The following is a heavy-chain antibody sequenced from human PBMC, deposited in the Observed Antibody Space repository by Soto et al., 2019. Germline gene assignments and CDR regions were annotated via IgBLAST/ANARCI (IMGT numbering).Heavy chain of an antibody. CDR2: LYSGAGT. CDR3: ARECGGDCSNAFDL. D-gene: IGHD2-21*01. V-gene: IGHV3-66*01. J-gene: IGHJ3*01. Sequence: VQLVESGGGLVQHGGSLRLSCAASGFTVSSNYMNWVRQAPGKGLEWLSVLYSGAGTYYADSVKDRFTISRDNSKNTLYLQLNSLRAEDTAIYYCARECGGDCSNAFDLWGQGTMVTVSP. CDR1: GFTVSSNY.